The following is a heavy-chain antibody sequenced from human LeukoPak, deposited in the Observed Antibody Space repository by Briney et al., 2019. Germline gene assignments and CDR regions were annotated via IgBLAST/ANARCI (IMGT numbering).Heavy chain of an antibody. CDR2: IRYDGSNK. Sequence: GGSLRLSCAASGFTFSSYGMRWVRQAPGKGLEWVAFIRYDGSNKYYADSVKGRFTISRDNSKNTLYLQMNSLRADDTAVYYCARFAAGGSYYYYMDVWGKGTTVTVSS. CDR1: GFTFSSYG. J-gene: IGHJ6*03. CDR3: ARFAAGGSYYYYMDV. D-gene: IGHD3-10*01. V-gene: IGHV3-30*02.